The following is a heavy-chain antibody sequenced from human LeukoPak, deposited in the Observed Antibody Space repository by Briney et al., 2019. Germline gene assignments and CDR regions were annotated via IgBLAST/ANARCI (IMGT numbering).Heavy chain of an antibody. J-gene: IGHJ6*04. CDR3: ARIAAAGLYYYYGMDV. CDR2: ISSSSSYI. CDR1: GFTFNSYS. Sequence: GGSLRLSCAASGFTFNSYSMNWVRQAPGKGLEWVSSISSSSSYIYYADSVKGRFTISRDNAKNSLYLQMNSLRAEDTAVYYCARIAAAGLYYYYGMDVWGKGTTVTVSS. V-gene: IGHV3-21*01. D-gene: IGHD6-13*01.